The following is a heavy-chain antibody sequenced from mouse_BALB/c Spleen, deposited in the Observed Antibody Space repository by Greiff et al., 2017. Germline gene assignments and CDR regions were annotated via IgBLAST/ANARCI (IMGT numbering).Heavy chain of an antibody. V-gene: IGHV2-6-4*01. CDR2: IWGGGST. Sequence: VKLMESGPGLVAPSQSLSITCTVSGFSLSRYSVHWVRQPPGKGLEWLGMIWGGGSTDYNSALKSRLSISKDNSKSQVFLKMNSLQTDDTAMYYCARNGYDAPAWFAYWGQGTLVTVSA. CDR3: ARNGYDAPAWFAY. CDR1: GFSLSRYS. D-gene: IGHD2-2*01. J-gene: IGHJ3*01.